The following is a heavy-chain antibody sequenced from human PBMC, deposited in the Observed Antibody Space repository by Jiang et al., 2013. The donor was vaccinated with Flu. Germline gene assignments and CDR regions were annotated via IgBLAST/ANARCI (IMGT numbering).Heavy chain of an antibody. Sequence: GVVQPGRSLRLSCAASGFTFSSYEMHWVRQAPGKGLEWVAVISYDGTNKYYADSVKGRFTISRDNSKNTVHLQMNSLRAEDTAVYYCAARPSFGYDYGDNEDYWGQGTLVTVSS. V-gene: IGHV3-30-3*01. CDR2: ISYDGTNK. CDR3: AARPSFGYDYGDNEDY. CDR1: GFTFSSYE. J-gene: IGHJ4*02. D-gene: IGHD4-17*01.